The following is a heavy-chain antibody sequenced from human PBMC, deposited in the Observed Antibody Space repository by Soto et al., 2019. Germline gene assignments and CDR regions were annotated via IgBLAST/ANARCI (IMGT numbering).Heavy chain of an antibody. J-gene: IGHJ4*02. D-gene: IGHD4-17*01. CDR1: GFTFSSYA. CDR3: AKDSNYGDYAFDY. Sequence: EVQLLESGGCLVQPGGSLRLSCAASGFTFSSYAMSWVRQAPGKGLEWVSAISGSGGSTYYADSVKGRFTISRDNSKNTLYLQMNSLRAEDTAVYYCAKDSNYGDYAFDYWGQGTLVTVSS. CDR2: ISGSGGST. V-gene: IGHV3-23*01.